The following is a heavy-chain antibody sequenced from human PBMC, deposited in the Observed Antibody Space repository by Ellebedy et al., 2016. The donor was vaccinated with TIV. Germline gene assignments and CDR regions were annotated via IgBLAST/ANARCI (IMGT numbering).Heavy chain of an antibody. D-gene: IGHD3-22*01. Sequence: GGSLRLXXAASGFTFSSYAMSWVRQAPGKGLEWVSAISGSGGSTYYADSVKGRFTISRHNSKNTLYLQMNSLRAEDTAVYYCARNYYDSSGYLDYWGQGTLVTVSS. CDR2: ISGSGGST. V-gene: IGHV3-23*01. CDR3: ARNYYDSSGYLDY. J-gene: IGHJ4*02. CDR1: GFTFSSYA.